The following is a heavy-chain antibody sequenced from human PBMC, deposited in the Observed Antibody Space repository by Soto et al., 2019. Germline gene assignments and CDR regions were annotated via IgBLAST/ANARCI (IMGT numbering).Heavy chain of an antibody. CDR1: GFTFSSYG. J-gene: IGHJ6*02. D-gene: IGHD4-17*01. Sequence: PGGSLRLSCAASGFTFSSYGMHWVRQAPGKGLEWVAVIWYDGSNKYYADSVKGRFTISRDNSNNTLYLQMNSLRAEDTAVYYCARDYGDHVYYYYGMDVWGQGTTVTVSS. CDR2: IWYDGSNK. V-gene: IGHV3-33*01. CDR3: ARDYGDHVYYYYGMDV.